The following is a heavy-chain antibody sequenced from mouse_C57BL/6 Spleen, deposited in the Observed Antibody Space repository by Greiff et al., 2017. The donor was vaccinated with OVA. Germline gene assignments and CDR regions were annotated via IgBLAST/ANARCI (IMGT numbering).Heavy chain of an antibody. CDR3: ARQDGYYPLMDY. Sequence: EVQVVESGPELVKPGASVKMSCKASGYTFTDYNMHWVKQSHGKSLEWIGYINPNNGGTSYNQKFKGKATLTVNKSSSTAYMELRSLTSEDSAVYYCARQDGYYPLMDYWGQGTSVTVSS. CDR2: INPNNGGT. D-gene: IGHD2-3*01. V-gene: IGHV1-22*01. CDR1: GYTFTDYN. J-gene: IGHJ4*01.